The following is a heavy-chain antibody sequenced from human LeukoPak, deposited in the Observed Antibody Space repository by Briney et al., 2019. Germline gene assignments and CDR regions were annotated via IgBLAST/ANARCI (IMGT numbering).Heavy chain of an antibody. CDR2: INPNSGGT. Sequence: ASVKVSCKASGYTFTGYYMHWVRQAPGQGLEWMGWINPNSGGTNYAQKFQGRVTMTEDTSTDTAYMELSSLRSEDTAVYYCATVRVVVPAFDYWGQGTLVTVSS. D-gene: IGHD2-2*01. CDR3: ATVRVVVPAFDY. V-gene: IGHV1-2*02. CDR1: GYTFTGYY. J-gene: IGHJ4*02.